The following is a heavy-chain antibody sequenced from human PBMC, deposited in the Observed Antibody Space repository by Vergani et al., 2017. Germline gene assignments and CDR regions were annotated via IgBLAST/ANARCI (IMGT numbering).Heavy chain of an antibody. Sequence: EVQLVESGGGLVQPGGSLRLSCAASGFTFSSYEMNWVRQAPGKGLEWVSYISSSGSTIYYPDSVKGRFTISRDNAKNSLYLQMNSLRAEDTAVYYCARGSSSWYFTLFDYWGQGTLVTVSS. J-gene: IGHJ4*02. CDR3: ARGSSSWYFTLFDY. D-gene: IGHD6-13*01. CDR1: GFTFSSYE. CDR2: ISSSGSTI. V-gene: IGHV3-48*03.